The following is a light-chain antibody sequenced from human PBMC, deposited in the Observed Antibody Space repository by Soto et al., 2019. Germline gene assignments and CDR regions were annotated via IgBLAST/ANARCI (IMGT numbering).Light chain of an antibody. CDR1: QSVSSY. CDR3: QQYNNWPPSII. V-gene: IGKV3-11*01. J-gene: IGKJ5*01. CDR2: DAS. Sequence: EIVLTQSPATLSLSPGERATLSCRASQSVSSYLAWYQQKPGQAPRLLIYDASNRATGIPARFSGSGSGTDFTLTISSLEPEDFAVYYCQQYNNWPPSIIFGPGTRLEIK.